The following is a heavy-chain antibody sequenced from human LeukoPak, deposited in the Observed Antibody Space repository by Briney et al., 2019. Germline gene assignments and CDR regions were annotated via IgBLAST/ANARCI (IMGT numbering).Heavy chain of an antibody. CDR1: GFTFSSYG. CDR2: IWFDGSNK. D-gene: IGHD3-10*01. Sequence: AGGSLRLSCAASGFTFSSYGMHWVRQAPGKGLEWVALIWFDGSNKYYADSVKGRFTISRDNAKNSLYLQMNSLRAEDTAVYYCARDLLLWFGELSGDSDYWGQGTLVTVSS. V-gene: IGHV3-33*01. CDR3: ARDLLLWFGELSGDSDY. J-gene: IGHJ4*02.